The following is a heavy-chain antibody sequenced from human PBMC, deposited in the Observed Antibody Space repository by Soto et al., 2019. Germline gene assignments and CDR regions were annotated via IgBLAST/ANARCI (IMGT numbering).Heavy chain of an antibody. CDR2: IYYSGST. CDR1: GGSISSGGYY. D-gene: IGHD6-19*01. Sequence: QVQLQESDPGLVKPSQTLSLTCTVSGGSISSGGYYWSRIRQHPGKGLEWIGYIYYSGSTYYNPSLKSRVTISVDTSKNQFSLKLSSVTAADTAVYYCARGAASSGWYYGDWFDPWGQGTLVTVSS. CDR3: ARGAASSGWYYGDWFDP. J-gene: IGHJ5*02. V-gene: IGHV4-31*03.